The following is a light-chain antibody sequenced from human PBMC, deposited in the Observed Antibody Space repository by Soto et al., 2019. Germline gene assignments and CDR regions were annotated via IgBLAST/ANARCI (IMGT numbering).Light chain of an antibody. CDR1: QSVSSN. V-gene: IGKV3-15*01. Sequence: EIVMTQSPATLSVSPGERATLSCRASQSVSSNLAWYQQKPGQPPRLLIYGASTGATGIPARFSGSGSGTEFTLTIGSLQSEDFALYYCQQYNNWPRTFSQGTKVEIK. CDR2: GAS. J-gene: IGKJ1*01. CDR3: QQYNNWPRT.